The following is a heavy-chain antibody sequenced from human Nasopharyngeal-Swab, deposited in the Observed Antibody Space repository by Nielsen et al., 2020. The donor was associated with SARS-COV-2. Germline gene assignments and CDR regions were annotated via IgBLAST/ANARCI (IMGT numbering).Heavy chain of an antibody. CDR1: GFTFSSYA. CDR2: ISGSGGST. V-gene: IGHV3-23*01. CDR3: AKGPGYCSSTSCARKAYFDY. J-gene: IGHJ4*02. D-gene: IGHD2-2*03. Sequence: GGSLRLSCAASGFTFSSYAMSWVRQAPGKGLEWVSAISGSGGSTYYADSVKGRFTISRDNSKNTLYPQMNSLRAEDTAVYYCAKGPGYCSSTSCARKAYFDYWGQGTLVAVPS.